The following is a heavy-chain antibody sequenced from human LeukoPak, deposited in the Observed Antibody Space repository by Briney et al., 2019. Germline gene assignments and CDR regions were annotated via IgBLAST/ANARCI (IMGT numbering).Heavy chain of an antibody. CDR3: ARSGVVNWFDP. D-gene: IGHD2-15*01. Sequence: SETLSLTCAVYGGSFSGYYWSWIRQPPGKGLEWIGEINHSGSTNYNPSLKSRVTISVGTSKNQFSLKLSSVTAADTAVYYCARSGVVNWFDPWGQGTLVTVSS. CDR2: INHSGST. CDR1: GGSFSGYY. V-gene: IGHV4-34*01. J-gene: IGHJ5*02.